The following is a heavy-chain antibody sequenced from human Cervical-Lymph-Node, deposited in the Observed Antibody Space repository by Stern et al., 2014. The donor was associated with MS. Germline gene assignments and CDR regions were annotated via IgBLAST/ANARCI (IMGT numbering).Heavy chain of an antibody. V-gene: IGHV1-46*01. CDR3: AREVAGHRLGMMDV. J-gene: IGHJ6*02. CDR1: GYPFSNYY. Sequence: VPLLESGAEMKKPGASVKVSCKASGYPFSNYYMYWVRQAPGQGIEWMGIINPSGGSTSYAQKFQGRVTMTRDTSTSTVYMELSSLRSEDTAVYYCAREVAGHRLGMMDVWGQGTTVTVSS. D-gene: IGHD6-19*01. CDR2: INPSGGST.